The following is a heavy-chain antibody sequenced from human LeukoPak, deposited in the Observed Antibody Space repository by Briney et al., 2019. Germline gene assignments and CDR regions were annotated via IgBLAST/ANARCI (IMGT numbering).Heavy chain of an antibody. CDR1: GGSFSGYY. J-gene: IGHJ5*02. CDR2: INHSGST. D-gene: IGHD2-15*01. Sequence: SETLSLTCAVYGGSFSGYYWSWIRQPPGKGLEWIGEINHSGSTNYNPSLKCRVTISVDTSKNQFSLKLSSVTAADTAVYYCAREVVAATPRFDPWGQGTLVTVSS. CDR3: AREVVAATPRFDP. V-gene: IGHV4-34*01.